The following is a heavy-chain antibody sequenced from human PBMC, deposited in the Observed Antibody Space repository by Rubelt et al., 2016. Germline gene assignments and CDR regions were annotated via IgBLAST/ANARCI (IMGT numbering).Heavy chain of an antibody. J-gene: IGHJ4*02. CDR3: TTDGDSSSSGWTT. D-gene: IGHD6-6*01. Sequence: EVQLVETGGGLVKPGGSLRLSCAASGFTFSNAWMSWVRQAPGKGLEWVGRIKSKTDGGTTDYAAPVNSRYTISRDDSKNTLYLQINSLKTEDTAVYYCTTDGDSSSSGWTTWGQGTLVTVSS. CDR1: GFTFSNAW. V-gene: IGHV3-15*01. CDR2: IKSKTDGGTT.